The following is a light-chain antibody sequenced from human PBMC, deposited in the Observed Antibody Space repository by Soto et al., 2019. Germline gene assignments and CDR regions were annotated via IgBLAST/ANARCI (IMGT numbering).Light chain of an antibody. CDR1: QSISSY. J-gene: IGKJ1*01. Sequence: DIQMTQSPSSLSASVGDRVTITCRASQSISSYLNWYQQKPGKAPKHLIYAASSLQSGVPSRFSGSGSGTDFTLTISSLQPEDFGTYYCQQSYSTPCTFGQGTKVEIK. V-gene: IGKV1-39*01. CDR2: AAS. CDR3: QQSYSTPCT.